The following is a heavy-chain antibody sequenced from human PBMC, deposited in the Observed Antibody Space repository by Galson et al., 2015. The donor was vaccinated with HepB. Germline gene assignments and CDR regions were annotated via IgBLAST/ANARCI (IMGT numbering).Heavy chain of an antibody. V-gene: IGHV1-2*06. CDR2: INPNSGGT. Sequence: SVKVSCKASGYTFTGYYFHWVRQAPGQGLEWMGRINPNSGGTNSAQKFQGRVTMTRDTSISTAYMELSRLRSDDTAVYYCARDPIYCGDDCYAFDIWGQGTMVTVSS. CDR1: GYTFTGYY. CDR3: ARDPIYCGDDCYAFDI. D-gene: IGHD2-21*02. J-gene: IGHJ3*02.